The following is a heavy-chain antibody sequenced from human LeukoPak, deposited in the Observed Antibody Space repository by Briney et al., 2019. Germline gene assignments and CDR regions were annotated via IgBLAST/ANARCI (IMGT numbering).Heavy chain of an antibody. CDR3: AREGGSYDSSGYYSLYYYFDY. CDR1: GGSISSYY. Sequence: SETLSLTCTVSGGSISSYYWSWIRQPAGKGLEWIERIYITGSTNYNPSLKSRVTISVDTSKIQFSLQLRSVTAGDTAVYYCAREGGSYDSSGYYSLYYYFDYWGQGTLVTVSS. D-gene: IGHD3-22*01. V-gene: IGHV4-4*07. J-gene: IGHJ4*02. CDR2: IYITGST.